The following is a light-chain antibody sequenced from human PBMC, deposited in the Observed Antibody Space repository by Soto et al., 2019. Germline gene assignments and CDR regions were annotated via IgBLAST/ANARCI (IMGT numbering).Light chain of an antibody. CDR1: SSNIGAGYD. J-gene: IGLJ3*02. CDR2: GNN. CDR3: QSYDSSLRGWV. Sequence: QAVVTQPPSVSGAPGQRVTISCTGSSSNIGAGYDVHWYQQLPGTAPKLLIYGNNNRPSGVPDRLSGSKSGASASLAITGLQAEDEADYYCQSYDSSLRGWVFGGGTKVTVL. V-gene: IGLV1-40*03.